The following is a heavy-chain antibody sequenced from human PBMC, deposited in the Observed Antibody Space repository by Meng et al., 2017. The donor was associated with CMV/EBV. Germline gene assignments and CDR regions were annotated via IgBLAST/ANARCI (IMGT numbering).Heavy chain of an antibody. J-gene: IGHJ6*02. Sequence: GESLKISCAASGFTFCSYSMNWVRQAPGKGLEWVAFIRYDGSNKYYADSVKGRFTISRDNSKNTLYLQMNSLRAEDTAVYYCAKVVRDIVVVPAAMGMDVWGQGTTVTVSS. CDR2: IRYDGSNK. CDR3: AKVVRDIVVVPAAMGMDV. D-gene: IGHD2-2*01. V-gene: IGHV3-30*02. CDR1: GFTFCSYS.